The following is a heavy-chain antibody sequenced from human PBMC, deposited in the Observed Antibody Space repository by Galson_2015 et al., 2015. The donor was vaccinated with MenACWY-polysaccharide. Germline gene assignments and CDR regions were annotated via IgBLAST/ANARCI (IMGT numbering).Heavy chain of an antibody. V-gene: IGHV3-23*01. Sequence: SLRLSCAASGFTFSSCAMSWVRQAPGKGLEWVSGISGSGGTTYYADSVKGRFTISRDNSKNTLYLQMNSLRVEDTAVYYCSKRMTTVGAFDIWGHGTMVTVSS. CDR1: GFTFSSCA. CDR2: ISGSGGTT. CDR3: SKRMTTVGAFDI. J-gene: IGHJ3*02. D-gene: IGHD4-23*01.